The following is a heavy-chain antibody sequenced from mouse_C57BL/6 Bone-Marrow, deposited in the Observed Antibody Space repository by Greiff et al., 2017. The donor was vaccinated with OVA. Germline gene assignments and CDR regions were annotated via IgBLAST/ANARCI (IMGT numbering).Heavy chain of an antibody. J-gene: IGHJ2*01. CDR2: IYPGSGNT. Sequence: VQLQESGAELVRPGASVKLSCKASGYTFTDYYINWVKQRPGQGLEWIARIYPGSGNTYYNEKFKGKATLTAEKSSSTAYMQLSSLTSEDSAVYFCARGGTVAYYFDYWGQGTTLTVSS. V-gene: IGHV1-76*01. CDR3: ARGGTVAYYFDY. D-gene: IGHD1-1*01. CDR1: GYTFTDYY.